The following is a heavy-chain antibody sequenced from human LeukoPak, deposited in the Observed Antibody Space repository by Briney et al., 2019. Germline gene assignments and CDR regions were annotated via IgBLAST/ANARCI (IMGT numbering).Heavy chain of an antibody. V-gene: IGHV3-74*01. CDR1: GFTFSSYW. CDR2: ISSDGSSK. CDR3: ARDLYGPDY. D-gene: IGHD3-10*01. Sequence: GGSLRLSCVASGFTFSSYWMHWVRQAPGKGLVWVSRISSDGSSKTYADSVKGRFTISRDDAKNTLYLQMNSLRVEDTAVYYCARDLYGPDYWGQGTLVTVSS. J-gene: IGHJ4*02.